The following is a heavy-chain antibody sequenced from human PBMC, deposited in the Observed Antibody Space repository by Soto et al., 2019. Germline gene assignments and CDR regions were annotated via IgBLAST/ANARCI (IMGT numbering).Heavy chain of an antibody. CDR2: ISYDGSNE. Sequence: QVQLVESGGGVVQPGRSLRLSCAASGFTFSSYAMHWVRQAPGKGLEWVAVISYDGSNEYYADSVKGRFTISRDNSKNTLYLQMNSLRAEDTAVYYCASGSSSWYCGHWGQGTLVTVSS. D-gene: IGHD6-13*01. CDR3: ASGSSSWYCGH. J-gene: IGHJ1*01. V-gene: IGHV3-30-3*01. CDR1: GFTFSSYA.